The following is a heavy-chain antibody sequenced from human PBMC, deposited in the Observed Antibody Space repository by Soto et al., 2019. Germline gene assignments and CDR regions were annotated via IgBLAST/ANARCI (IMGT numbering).Heavy chain of an antibody. CDR1: GGSISSSNW. D-gene: IGHD3-3*01. CDR2: VYHSGST. CDR3: VQMMNDFWTGPTAYFDY. J-gene: IGHJ4*02. V-gene: IGHV4-4*02. Sequence: KSSETLSLTCAVSGGSISSSNWWGWVRQPPGKGLEWIGEVYHSGSTNYNPSLKSRVTISVDKSKNQFSLKLSSVTAADTAVYYCVQMMNDFWTGPTAYFDYWGQGTLVTVSS.